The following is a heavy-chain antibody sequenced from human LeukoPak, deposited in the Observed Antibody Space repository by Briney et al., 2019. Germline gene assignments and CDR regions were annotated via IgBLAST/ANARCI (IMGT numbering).Heavy chain of an antibody. CDR2: IYHSGST. D-gene: IGHD3-3*01. J-gene: IGHJ3*02. CDR1: VYSISSGYY. Sequence: SETLSLTCGGSVYSISSGYYWGWIRQPPGNGLEWIGSIYHSGSTYYNPSLKSRVTISVDTSKNQFSLKLRSVTAADTALYYCARWDSGEWFHDAFDIWGQGTRVTVSS. CDR3: ARWDSGEWFHDAFDI. V-gene: IGHV4-38-2*01.